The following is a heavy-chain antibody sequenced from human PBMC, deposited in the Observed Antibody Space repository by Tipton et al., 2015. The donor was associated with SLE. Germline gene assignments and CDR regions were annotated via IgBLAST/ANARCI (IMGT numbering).Heavy chain of an antibody. Sequence: TLSLTCTVSGGSITNYYWNWIRQPPGKGLEWIGEIFHRGTTNYNPSLKSRVSISVDTSKNQFSLILTSVTAADTAVYYCASEILRDYGSAWGPDYWGQGILVTVSS. CDR3: ASEILRDYGSAWGPDY. V-gene: IGHV4-59*12. CDR1: GGSITNYY. D-gene: IGHD6-19*01. CDR2: IFHRGTT. J-gene: IGHJ4*02.